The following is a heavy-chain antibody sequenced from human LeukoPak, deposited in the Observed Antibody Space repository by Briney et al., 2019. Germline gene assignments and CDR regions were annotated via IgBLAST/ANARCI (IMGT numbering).Heavy chain of an antibody. D-gene: IGHD2-2*01. CDR2: MNPNSGNT. Sequence: GASVKVSCKASGYTFTSYDINWVRQATGQGLEWLGWMNPNSGNTGYAQKFQGRVTMTRNTSISTAYMELSSLRAEDTAVYYCARGHCSTTSCYSRYYYHHMDVWGKGTTVTISS. J-gene: IGHJ6*03. V-gene: IGHV1-8*01. CDR3: ARGHCSTTSCYSRYYYHHMDV. CDR1: GYTFTSYD.